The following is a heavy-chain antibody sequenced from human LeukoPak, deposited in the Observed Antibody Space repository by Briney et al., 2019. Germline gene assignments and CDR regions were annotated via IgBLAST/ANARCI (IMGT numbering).Heavy chain of an antibody. Sequence: GASVKVSCKASGHTFTGYYMHWVRQAPGQGLEWMGWINPNSGGTNYAQKFQGRVTMTRDTFISTAYMELSRLRSDDTAVYYCASPQLGYCSSTSCYNDAFDMWGQGTMVTVSS. CDR3: ASPQLGYCSSTSCYNDAFDM. CDR2: INPNSGGT. V-gene: IGHV1-2*02. D-gene: IGHD2-2*02. CDR1: GHTFTGYY. J-gene: IGHJ3*02.